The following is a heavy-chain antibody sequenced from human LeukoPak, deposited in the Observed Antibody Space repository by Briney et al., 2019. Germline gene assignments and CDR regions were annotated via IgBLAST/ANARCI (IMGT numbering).Heavy chain of an antibody. CDR3: ARESGSYYGSGSYYIDY. V-gene: IGHV4-38-2*02. CDR2: IYYSGST. CDR1: GYSISSGYY. J-gene: IGHJ4*02. Sequence: PSETLSLTCTVSGYSISSGYYWGWIRQPPGKGLEWIGSIYYSGSTYYNPSLKSRVTISVDTSKNQFSLHLRSVTAADTAVYYCARESGSYYGSGSYYIDYWGQGTLVTVSS. D-gene: IGHD3-10*01.